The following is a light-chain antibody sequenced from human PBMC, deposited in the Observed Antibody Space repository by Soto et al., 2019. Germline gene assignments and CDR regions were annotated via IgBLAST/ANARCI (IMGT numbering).Light chain of an antibody. CDR2: DAS. Sequence: EIVVTQSPATLSVSPGERATLSCRASQSVSSYLAWYQQKPGQAPRLLIYDASNRATGIPARFSGSGSGTDFTLTISSLEPEDFAVYYCQQRSNWPSTFGQGTRLEIK. J-gene: IGKJ5*01. CDR1: QSVSSY. CDR3: QQRSNWPST. V-gene: IGKV3-11*01.